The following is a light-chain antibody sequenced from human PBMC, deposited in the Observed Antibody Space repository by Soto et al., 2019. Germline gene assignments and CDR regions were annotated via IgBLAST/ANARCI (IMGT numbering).Light chain of an antibody. CDR2: DAT. CDR1: QSISRW. CDR3: QQCYRGWT. Sequence: IQMTHSPSTLSASVLYRVTITCRASQSISRWLAWYQQKPGKAPKLLIHDATSLESGVPSRFSGIGSGTEFSLSISSLQPDDFATYYCQQCYRGWTFGQGTKVDIK. V-gene: IGKV1-5*01. J-gene: IGKJ1*01.